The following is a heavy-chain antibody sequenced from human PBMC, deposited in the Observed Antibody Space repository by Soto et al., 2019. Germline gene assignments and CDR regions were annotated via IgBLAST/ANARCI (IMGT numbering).Heavy chain of an antibody. CDR2: ISAYNGNT. Sequence: ASVKVSCKASGYTFTSYGISWVRQAPGQGLEWMGWISAYNGNTNYAQKLQGRVTMTTDTSTGTGYMELRSLRSDDTAVYYCARVSLVTDAFDIWGQGTMVTVSS. CDR3: ARVSLVTDAFDI. D-gene: IGHD2-21*02. CDR1: GYTFTSYG. J-gene: IGHJ3*02. V-gene: IGHV1-18*01.